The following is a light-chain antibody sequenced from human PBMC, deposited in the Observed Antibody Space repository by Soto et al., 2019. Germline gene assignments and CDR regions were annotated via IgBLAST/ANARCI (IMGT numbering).Light chain of an antibody. CDR3: QKYNSAPRT. Sequence: DIQMTQSPSSVSASVGDRVTITCRASQNIGNWLAWYQQKPGKAPKLLIYAASNVETGGPSRFSGGGSGADFIFTISSLQPEDVATYYCQKYNSAPRTFGQGTKVDIK. CDR2: AAS. CDR1: QNIGNW. J-gene: IGKJ1*01. V-gene: IGKV1-27*01.